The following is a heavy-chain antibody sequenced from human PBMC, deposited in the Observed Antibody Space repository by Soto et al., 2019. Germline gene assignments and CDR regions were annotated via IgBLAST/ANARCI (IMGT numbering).Heavy chain of an antibody. CDR3: ARDDPPYLRIAAAGTYYYYGMDV. CDR1: GGTFSSYA. Sequence: SVKDSCKASGGTFSSYAISWVRQAPGQGLEWMGGIIPIFGTANYAQKFQGRVTITADESTSTAYMELSSLRSEDTAVYYCARDDPPYLRIAAAGTYYYYGMDVWGQGTTVTVSS. CDR2: IIPIFGTA. D-gene: IGHD6-13*01. V-gene: IGHV1-69*13. J-gene: IGHJ6*02.